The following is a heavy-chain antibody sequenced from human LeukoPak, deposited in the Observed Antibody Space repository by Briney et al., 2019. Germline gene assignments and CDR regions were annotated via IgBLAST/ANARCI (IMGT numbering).Heavy chain of an antibody. CDR1: GFTFRSYG. Sequence: GGSLRLSCAASGFTFRSYGMQWVRQAPGKGLECVAVIWFDGSKEYYADSAKGRFTISRDNPKNTVYLQMNSLRAEDTAVYYCARRTSGAFAIWGQGTKVTVSS. CDR2: IWFDGSKE. CDR3: ARRTSGAFAI. J-gene: IGHJ3*02. V-gene: IGHV3-33*01.